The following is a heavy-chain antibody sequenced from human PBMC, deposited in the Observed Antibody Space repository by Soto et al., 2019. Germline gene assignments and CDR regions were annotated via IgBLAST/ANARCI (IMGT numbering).Heavy chain of an antibody. J-gene: IGHJ6*02. CDR3: ARGGSYVGQWLRVLYYYYGMDV. D-gene: IGHD6-19*01. CDR2: IYHSGST. Sequence: PSETLSLTCAVSGGSISSSNWWSWVRQPPGKGLEWIGEIYHSGSTNYNPSLKSRVTISVDKSKNQFSLKLSSVTAADTAVYCCARGGSYVGQWLRVLYYYYGMDVWGQGTTVTVSS. CDR1: GGSISSSNW. V-gene: IGHV4-4*01.